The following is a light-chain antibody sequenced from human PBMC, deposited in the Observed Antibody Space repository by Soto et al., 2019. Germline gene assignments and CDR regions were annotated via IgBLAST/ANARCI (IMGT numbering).Light chain of an antibody. Sequence: EIVLTHSPDTLSLSPGERATLSCRASLTVTNNYLAWYQQKAGQAPRLAIYDASTRATGIPDRFSASGSGTDFTLTISRLEPEDFAVYFCQQYASAPLTFGQGTKVEVK. CDR1: LTVTNNY. CDR2: DAS. J-gene: IGKJ1*01. CDR3: QQYASAPLT. V-gene: IGKV3-20*01.